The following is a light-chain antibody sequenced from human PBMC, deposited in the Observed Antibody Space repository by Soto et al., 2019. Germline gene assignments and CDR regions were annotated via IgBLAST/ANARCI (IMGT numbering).Light chain of an antibody. J-gene: IGKJ1*01. Sequence: DIQMTQSPSTLSGSVGDRVTITCRASQTISSWLAWYQQKPGKAPKLLIYKASTLKSGVPSRFSGSGSGTEFTLTISSLQPDDFATYYCQHNNGYSWTFGKGTKVDI. CDR3: QHNNGYSWT. CDR2: KAS. V-gene: IGKV1-5*03. CDR1: QTISSW.